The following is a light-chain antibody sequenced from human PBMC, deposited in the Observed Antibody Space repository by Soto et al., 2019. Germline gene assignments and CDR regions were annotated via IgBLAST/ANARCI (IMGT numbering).Light chain of an antibody. CDR3: QQYGSSPGT. V-gene: IGKV3-20*01. CDR2: GAS. J-gene: IGKJ1*01. Sequence: EIVFTQSPGTLPLSPGERATLSCRASQSVSSSYVAWYQQKPGQAPRLLIYGASSRATGIPDRFSGSGSGTDFTLTISRLEPEDFAVYYCQQYGSSPGTFGQGTKVDIK. CDR1: QSVSSSY.